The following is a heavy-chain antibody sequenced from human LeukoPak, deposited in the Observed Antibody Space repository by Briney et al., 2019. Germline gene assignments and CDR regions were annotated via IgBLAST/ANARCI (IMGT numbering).Heavy chain of an antibody. CDR2: INHSGST. J-gene: IGHJ4*02. CDR1: GGSFSGNY. V-gene: IGHV4-34*01. CDR3: ATYSGSRKTFDY. Sequence: PSETLSLTCAVYGGSFSGNYWTWIRQPPGKGLEGIGEINHSGSTNYNPSLKSRVTISVDTSTNQFSLTLSSVTAADTAVYYCATYSGSRKTFDYWGQGTLVTVSS. D-gene: IGHD1-26*01.